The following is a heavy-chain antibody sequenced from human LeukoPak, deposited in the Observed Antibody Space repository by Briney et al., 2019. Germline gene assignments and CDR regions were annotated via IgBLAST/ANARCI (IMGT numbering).Heavy chain of an antibody. CDR1: GYTFTGYY. V-gene: IGHV1-2*02. Sequence: ASVKVSCKASGYTFTGYYTHWVRQAPGQGLEWMGWINPNSGGTKYAQKFQGRVTMTRDTSISTAYMELSSLTSDDTALYYCATDGAVAGTAYPEYWGQGTLVTVSS. J-gene: IGHJ4*02. D-gene: IGHD6-19*01. CDR3: ATDGAVAGTAYPEY. CDR2: INPNSGGT.